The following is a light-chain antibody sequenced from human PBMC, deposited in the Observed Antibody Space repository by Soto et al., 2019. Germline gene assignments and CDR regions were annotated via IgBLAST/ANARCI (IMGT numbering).Light chain of an antibody. V-gene: IGLV1-47*02. Sequence: QSVLTQPPSASGTPGQRVTISCSGSSSNIETNLVHWYQHLPGASPRLLIYNNDQRPSWVPDRFSASKSGTSASLAIIWLRSEDEADYYCTATDDRPTGPVFGGGTKLTVL. J-gene: IGLJ2*01. CDR3: TATDDRPTGPV. CDR2: NND. CDR1: SSNIETNL.